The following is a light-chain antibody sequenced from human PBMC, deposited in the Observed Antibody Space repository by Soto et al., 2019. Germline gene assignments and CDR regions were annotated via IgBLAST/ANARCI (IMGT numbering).Light chain of an antibody. Sequence: QSALTQPASVSGSPGQSITISCTGASSDVGGYDYVSWYQQHPGKAPKLMIYDVTTRPSGVSNRFSGSKSGNTASLTISGLQAEYEADYYCCSYTTSSTPYVFGTGTKLTVL. J-gene: IGLJ1*01. CDR1: SSDVGGYDY. V-gene: IGLV2-14*01. CDR2: DVT. CDR3: CSYTTSSTPYV.